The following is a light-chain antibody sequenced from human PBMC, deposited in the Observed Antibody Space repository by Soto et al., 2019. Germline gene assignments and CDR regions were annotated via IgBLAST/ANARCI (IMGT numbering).Light chain of an antibody. CDR1: QFVSSR. V-gene: IGKV3-15*01. Sequence: DIGVAQSPSALSASPGERVTLSCRASQFVSSRLAWYQRRPGQVPRLLIYDTSTRAPGISARFSGSGSGTEFTPTISSLQSADFAVSYCQEYIHWPPGMFGPGTKVDI. CDR2: DTS. J-gene: IGKJ3*01. CDR3: QEYIHWPPGM.